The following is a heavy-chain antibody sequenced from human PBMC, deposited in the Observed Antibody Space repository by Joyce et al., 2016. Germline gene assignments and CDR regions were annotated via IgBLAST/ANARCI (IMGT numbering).Heavy chain of an antibody. CDR1: GYTFSNFC. CDR2: ISDYNGNT. Sequence: QVQLVQSGAELKKPGASVKVSCTDSGYTFSNFCISWVRQAPGQGLEWMGWISDYNGNTNYAQRFQGRVTMTTDTSTNTAYMALSSLRSDDTAVYFCARDRRDYVWGSYRSYFDYWGQGILVTVSS. V-gene: IGHV1-18*01. D-gene: IGHD3-16*02. J-gene: IGHJ4*02. CDR3: ARDRRDYVWGSYRSYFDY.